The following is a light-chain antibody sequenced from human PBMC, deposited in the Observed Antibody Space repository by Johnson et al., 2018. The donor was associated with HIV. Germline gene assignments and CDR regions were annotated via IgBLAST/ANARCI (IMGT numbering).Light chain of an antibody. CDR3: ASWDDSLNVPYV. V-gene: IGLV1-44*01. CDR1: SYNIGSNT. Sequence: QSVLTQPPSASGTPGQRVTISCSGSSYNIGSNTVNWYQQLPGTAPKLLIYRNNQRPSGVPERFSGSKSGTSASLAISGLPVEDAADYYCASWDDSLNVPYVFGTGTKVTVL. J-gene: IGLJ1*01. CDR2: RNN.